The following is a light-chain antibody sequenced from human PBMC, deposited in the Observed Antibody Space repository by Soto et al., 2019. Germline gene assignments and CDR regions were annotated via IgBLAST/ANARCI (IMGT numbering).Light chain of an antibody. J-gene: IGLJ3*02. Sequence: QSALTQPASVSGSPGQSIIISCTGTSSDVGGYNYVSWYQQHPGKAPKLLIYEVNHRPSGVSNRFSGSKSGNTASLTIFGLQAEDEADYYCTSYTSSSTRVFGGGTKVTVL. CDR3: TSYTSSSTRV. V-gene: IGLV2-14*01. CDR2: EVN. CDR1: SSDVGGYNY.